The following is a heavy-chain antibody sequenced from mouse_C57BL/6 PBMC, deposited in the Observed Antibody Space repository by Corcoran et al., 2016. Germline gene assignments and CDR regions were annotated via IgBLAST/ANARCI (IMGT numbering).Heavy chain of an antibody. CDR2: ISYDGSN. V-gene: IGHV3-6*01. D-gene: IGHD2-4*01. J-gene: IGHJ3*01. Sequence: DVQLQESGPGLVKPSQSLSLTCSVTGYSITSGYYWNWIRQFPGNKLEWMGYISYDGSNNYNPSLKNRISITRDTSKNHFFLKLDSVTTEDTATYYCARGRGIYYDYDGFDYWGQGTLVTVSA. CDR3: ARGRGIYYDYDGFDY. CDR1: GYSITSGYY.